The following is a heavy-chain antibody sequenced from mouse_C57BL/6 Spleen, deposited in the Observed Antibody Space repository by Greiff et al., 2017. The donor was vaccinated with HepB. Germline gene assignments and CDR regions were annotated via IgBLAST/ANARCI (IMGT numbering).Heavy chain of an antibody. CDR2: ISYDGSN. CDR3: ARGRNGYYPDY. CDR1: GYSITSGYY. V-gene: IGHV3-6*01. D-gene: IGHD2-3*01. J-gene: IGHJ2*01. Sequence: VQLKESGPGLVKPSQSLSLTCSVTGYSITSGYYWNWIRQFPGNKLEWMGYISYDGSNNYNPSLKNRISITRDTSKNQFFLKLNSVTTEDTATYYCARGRNGYYPDYWGQGTTLTVSS.